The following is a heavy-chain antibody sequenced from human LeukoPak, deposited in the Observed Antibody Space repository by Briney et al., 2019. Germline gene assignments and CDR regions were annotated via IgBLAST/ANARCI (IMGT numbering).Heavy chain of an antibody. J-gene: IGHJ4*02. Sequence: ASVKVSCKASGYTFTSYYMHWVRQAPGQGLEWMGIINPSGGSTSYAQKFQGRVTMTRDTSTSTVYMELSSLRSEDTAVYYCAKDRRDYAPGDYWGQGTLVTVSS. CDR2: INPSGGST. D-gene: IGHD2-2*01. V-gene: IGHV1-46*01. CDR3: AKDRRDYAPGDY. CDR1: GYTFTSYY.